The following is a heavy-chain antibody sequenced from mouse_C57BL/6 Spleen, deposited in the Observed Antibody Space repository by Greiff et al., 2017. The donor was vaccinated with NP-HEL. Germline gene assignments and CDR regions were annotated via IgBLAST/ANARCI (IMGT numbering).Heavy chain of an antibody. V-gene: IGHV1-80*01. J-gene: IGHJ3*01. CDR3: ARGEEYPWFAY. D-gene: IGHD5-1*01. CDR2: IYPGDGDT. CDR1: GYAFSSYW. Sequence: VQLVESGAELVKPGASVKISCKASGYAFSSYWMNWVKQRPGKGLEWIGQIYPGDGDTNYNGKFKGKATLTADKSSSTAYMQLSSRTSEESAVYFGARGEEYPWFAYWGEGTLGTVSA.